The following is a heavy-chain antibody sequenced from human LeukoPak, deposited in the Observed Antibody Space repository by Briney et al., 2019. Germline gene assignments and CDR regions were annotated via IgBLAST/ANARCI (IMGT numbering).Heavy chain of an antibody. J-gene: IGHJ4*02. D-gene: IGHD3-16*01. CDR3: ARDLLGGGLFDY. Sequence: PGRSLRLSCAASGFIFSNYAMHWVRQAPGKGLEWVAVISYDGSNKYYADSVKGRFTIPRDNAKNTLYLQMNSLRAEDTAVYYCARDLLGGGLFDYWGQGTLVTVSS. CDR2: ISYDGSNK. V-gene: IGHV3-30*04. CDR1: GFIFSNYA.